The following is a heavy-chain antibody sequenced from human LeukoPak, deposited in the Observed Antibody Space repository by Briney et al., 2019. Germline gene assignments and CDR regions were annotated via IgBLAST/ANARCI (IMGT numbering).Heavy chain of an antibody. CDR2: SSSSGSTI. J-gene: IGHJ4*02. V-gene: IGHV3-48*03. D-gene: IGHD4-11*01. Sequence: GGSLRLSRAASGFTFSSSEMNWVRQAPGKGLEWVSYSSSSGSTIYYADSVKGRFTISRDNAKNSLYLQMNSLRAEDTAVYYCARENYSNLDYWGQGTLVTVSS. CDR3: ARENYSNLDY. CDR1: GFTFSSSE.